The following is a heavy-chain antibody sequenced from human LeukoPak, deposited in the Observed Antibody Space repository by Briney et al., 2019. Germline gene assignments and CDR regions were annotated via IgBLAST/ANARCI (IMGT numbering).Heavy chain of an antibody. D-gene: IGHD6-13*01. CDR2: FDPEDGET. CDR1: GYTLTELS. J-gene: IGHJ3*02. CDR3: ATPIAAANAFDI. Sequence: ASVKVSCKVSGYTLTELSMHWVRQAPGKGLEWMGGFDPEDGETIYAQKFQGRVTMTEDTSTDTAYMELSSLRSEDTAVYYCATPIAAANAFDIWGQGTMVTVSS. V-gene: IGHV1-24*01.